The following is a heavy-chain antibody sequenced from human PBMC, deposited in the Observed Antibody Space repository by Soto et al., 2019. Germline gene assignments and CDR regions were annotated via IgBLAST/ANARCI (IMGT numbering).Heavy chain of an antibody. CDR1: GFTFSSYA. Sequence: GESLKISCAASGFTFSSYAMSWVRQAPGKGLEWVSAISGSGGSTYYADSVKGRFTISRDNSKNTLYLQMNSLRAEDTAVYYCAKGWEYYYGSGSFYGMDVWGQGTTVTVSS. V-gene: IGHV3-23*01. CDR3: AKGWEYYYGSGSFYGMDV. D-gene: IGHD3-10*01. CDR2: ISGSGGST. J-gene: IGHJ6*02.